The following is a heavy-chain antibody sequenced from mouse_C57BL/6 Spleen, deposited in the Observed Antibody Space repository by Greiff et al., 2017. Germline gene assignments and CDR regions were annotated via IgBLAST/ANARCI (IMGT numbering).Heavy chain of an antibody. Sequence: QVQLKQPGAELVRPGTSVKLSCKASGYTFTSYWMHWVKQRPGQGLEWIGVIDPSDSYTNYNQKFKGKATLTVDTSSSTAYMQLSSLTSEDSAVYYCARRLYDYDDAMDYWGQGTSVTVSS. CDR1: GYTFTSYW. CDR3: ARRLYDYDDAMDY. D-gene: IGHD2-4*01. CDR2: IDPSDSYT. V-gene: IGHV1-59*01. J-gene: IGHJ4*01.